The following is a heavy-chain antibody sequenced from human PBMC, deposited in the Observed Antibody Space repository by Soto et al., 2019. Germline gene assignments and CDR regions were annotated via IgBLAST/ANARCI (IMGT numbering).Heavy chain of an antibody. CDR1: GYTLTELS. D-gene: IGHD2-2*01. V-gene: IGHV1-24*01. CDR3: ATLRTDRDIVVVPAANGGFDP. Sequence: QVLLVQSGAEVKKPGASVKVSCKVSGYTLTELSMHWVRQAPGKGLEWRGGFDPEDGETIYAQKFQGRVTMTEDTSTDTAYMELSILRSEDTAVYYCATLRTDRDIVVVPAANGGFDPWGQGTLVTVSS. CDR2: FDPEDGET. J-gene: IGHJ5*02.